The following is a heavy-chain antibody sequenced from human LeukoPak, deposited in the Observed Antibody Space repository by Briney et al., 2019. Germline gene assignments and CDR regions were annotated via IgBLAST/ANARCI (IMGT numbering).Heavy chain of an antibody. D-gene: IGHD5-18*01. Sequence: SETLSLTCTVSGGSISSYYWSWIRQPPGKGLEWIGYIYYSGSTNYNPSLKSRVTISVDTSKNQFSLKLSSVTPADTAVYYCARQRVGYSYGYDYWGQGTLVTVSS. V-gene: IGHV4-59*08. CDR2: IYYSGST. CDR3: ARQRVGYSYGYDY. J-gene: IGHJ4*02. CDR1: GGSISSYY.